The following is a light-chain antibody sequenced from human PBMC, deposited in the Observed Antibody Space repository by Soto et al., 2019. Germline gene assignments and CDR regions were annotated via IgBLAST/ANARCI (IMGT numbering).Light chain of an antibody. CDR2: KIS. V-gene: IGKV2-24*01. CDR1: ERLVHSDGNTY. CDR3: MQVTHFPRT. J-gene: IGKJ1*01. Sequence: DVVLTQTPLSSPVTLGQPASISCRSSERLVHSDGNTYLIWLQQRTGQPPRLLISKISNRFSGVTDRFSGSVAGTDFKLKTSRVEPEDVGVYYCMQVTHFPRTFGQGTKVEI.